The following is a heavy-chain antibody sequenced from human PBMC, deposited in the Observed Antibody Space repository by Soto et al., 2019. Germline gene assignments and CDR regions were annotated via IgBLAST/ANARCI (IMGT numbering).Heavy chain of an antibody. CDR3: ASRSSIAARGTFDI. CDR2: IYYSGSP. CDR1: GGSISSYY. Sequence: SETLSLTCTVSGGSISSYYWSWIRQPPGKGLEWIGYIYYSGSPNYNPSLKSRVTISVDTSKNQFSLKLSPVTAADTAVYYCASRSSIAARGTFDIWGQGTMVPVS. J-gene: IGHJ3*02. D-gene: IGHD6-6*01. V-gene: IGHV4-59*01.